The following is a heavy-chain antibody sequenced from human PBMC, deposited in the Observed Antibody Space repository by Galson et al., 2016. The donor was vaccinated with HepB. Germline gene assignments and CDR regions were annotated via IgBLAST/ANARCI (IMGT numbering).Heavy chain of an antibody. V-gene: IGHV4-31*03. CDR2: SFYNRST. D-gene: IGHD3-3*01. CDR1: GGSISSSGGY. CDR3: ARSFGVVITWFDP. J-gene: IGHJ5*02. Sequence: TLSLTCTVSGGSISSSGGYWSWLRQHPGKGLEWIGYSFYNRSTYYSQSLKSRVTISVDTSKNQFSLKLSSVTPADTAVYYWARSFGVVITWFDPWGPGTLVTVSS.